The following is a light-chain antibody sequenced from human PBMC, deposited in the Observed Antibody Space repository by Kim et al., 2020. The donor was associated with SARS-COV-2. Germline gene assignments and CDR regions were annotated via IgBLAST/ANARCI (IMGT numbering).Light chain of an antibody. CDR3: QVWDSSSDHPV. CDR1: NIGSKS. Sequence: PGKTARITCGGNNIGSKSVHWYQQKPGQAPVLVIYYDSDRPSGIPERFSGSNSGNMATLTISRVEAGDEADYYCQVWDSSSDHPVFGGGTKLTVL. V-gene: IGLV3-21*04. J-gene: IGLJ3*02. CDR2: YDS.